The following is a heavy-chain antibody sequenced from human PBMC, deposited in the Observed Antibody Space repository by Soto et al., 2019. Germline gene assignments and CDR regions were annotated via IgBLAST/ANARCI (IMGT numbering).Heavy chain of an antibody. D-gene: IGHD5-18*01. CDR1: GFTFSSYA. Sequence: QVQLVESGGGVVQPGRSLRLSCAASGFTFSSYAMHWVRQAPGKGLEWVAVISYDGSNKYYADSVKGRFTISRDNSKNTLYLQMNSLRAEDTAVYYCARDHGGYIFFSYYYYDGMDVWGQGTTVTVSS. J-gene: IGHJ6*02. CDR2: ISYDGSNK. V-gene: IGHV3-30-3*01. CDR3: ARDHGGYIFFSYYYYDGMDV.